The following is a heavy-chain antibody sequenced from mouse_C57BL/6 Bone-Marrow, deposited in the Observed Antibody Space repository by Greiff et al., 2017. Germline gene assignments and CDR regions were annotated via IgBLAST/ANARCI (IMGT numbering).Heavy chain of an antibody. V-gene: IGHV10-3*01. CDR3: VRTRMYYGLYAMDY. D-gene: IGHD1-1*02. Sequence: EVMLVESGGGLVQPKGSLKLPCAASGFTFNTYAMHWVRQAPGKGLEWVARIRSKSSNYATYYAESVKYRFTISRDDSQSMLYLQMNNLKTEDTAMYYCVRTRMYYGLYAMDYWGQGASVTVSS. CDR2: IRSKSSNYAT. J-gene: IGHJ4*01. CDR1: GFTFNTYA.